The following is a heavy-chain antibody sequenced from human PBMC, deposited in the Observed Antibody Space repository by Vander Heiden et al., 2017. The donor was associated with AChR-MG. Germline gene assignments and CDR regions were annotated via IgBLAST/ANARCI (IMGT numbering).Heavy chain of an antibody. Sequence: QVQLVQSGTEVRKPGASVKVSCKASGFAFSAYYIPWVRQAPGQGPEWMGWINPTSGAADYAQKFQGRVTLTRDTSIGTAYMELTRLRSDDTAVYFCARGDMDVWGKGTTVTVSS. J-gene: IGHJ6*03. CDR1: GFAFSAYY. CDR2: INPTSGAA. CDR3: ARGDMDV. V-gene: IGHV1-2*02.